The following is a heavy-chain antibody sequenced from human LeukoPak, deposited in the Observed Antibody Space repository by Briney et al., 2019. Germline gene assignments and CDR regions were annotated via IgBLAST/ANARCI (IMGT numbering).Heavy chain of an antibody. CDR1: GGSISSYY. CDR2: IYHSGNT. CDR3: ARLSGTYLEIDY. V-gene: IGHV4-59*04. J-gene: IGHJ4*02. Sequence: SETLSLTCTVSGGSISSYYWSWIRQPPGKGLEWIGSIYHSGNTYHNPSLKSRVTMSVDTSKNQFSLKVISVTAADTAVYYCARLSGTYLEIDYWGQGTLVSVSS. D-gene: IGHD1-20*01.